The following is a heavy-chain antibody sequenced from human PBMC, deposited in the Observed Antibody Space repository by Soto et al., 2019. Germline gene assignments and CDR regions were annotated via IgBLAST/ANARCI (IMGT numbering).Heavy chain of an antibody. V-gene: IGHV1-3*05. CDR1: GYTFTSYS. CDR2: INAGNGKT. J-gene: IGHJ3*02. Sequence: QVQLVQSGAEEKKPGASVKVSCKASGYTFTSYSMHWVRQAPGQGLEWMGWINAGNGKTKYSQKFQGRVTITRDTSASTAYMELSSLRSEDTAVYYCARDIAFDIWGQGTMVTVSS. CDR3: ARDIAFDI.